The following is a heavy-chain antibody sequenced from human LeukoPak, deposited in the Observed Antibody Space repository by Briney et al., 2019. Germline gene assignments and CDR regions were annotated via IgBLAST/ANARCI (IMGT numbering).Heavy chain of an antibody. CDR1: GFTFSSYA. CDR2: IRYDGSNK. Sequence: GGSLRLSCAASGFTFSSYAMHWVRQAPGKGLEWVTFIRYDGSNKYYADSVKGRFTISRDNSKNTLYLQMNSLRAEDTAVYYCAKDYYYDSSGYEPFDYWGQGTLVTVSS. J-gene: IGHJ4*02. D-gene: IGHD3-22*01. CDR3: AKDYYYDSSGYEPFDY. V-gene: IGHV3-30*02.